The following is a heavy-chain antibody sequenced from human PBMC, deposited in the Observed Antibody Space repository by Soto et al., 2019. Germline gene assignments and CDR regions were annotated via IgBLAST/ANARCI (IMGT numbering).Heavy chain of an antibody. V-gene: IGHV1-18*01. CDR2: ISAYNGNT. Sequence: ASVKLSCTASAYTFTIYDIRWTRQAPGQGLEWMGWISAYNGNTNYAQKLQGRVTMTTDTSTSTAYMELRSLRSDDTAVYYCARDRGFYGDLPFDPWGQGTLVT. CDR1: AYTFTIYD. J-gene: IGHJ5*02. D-gene: IGHD4-17*01. CDR3: ARDRGFYGDLPFDP.